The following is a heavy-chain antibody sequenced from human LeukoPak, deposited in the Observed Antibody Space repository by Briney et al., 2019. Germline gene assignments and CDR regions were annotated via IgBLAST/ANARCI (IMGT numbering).Heavy chain of an antibody. CDR2: IYGSDDKT. V-gene: IGHV3-23*01. CDR3: AKTQGYYDA. D-gene: IGHD2-15*01. CDR1: GFTFSNYA. J-gene: IGHJ5*02. Sequence: PGGSLRLSCVASGFTFSNYAMSWVRQAPGKGLELVSGIYGSDDKTVYGDAVKGRFTISRVNSKNTLYLQMNSLRADDTAVYYCAKTQGYYDAWGQGALVTVSS.